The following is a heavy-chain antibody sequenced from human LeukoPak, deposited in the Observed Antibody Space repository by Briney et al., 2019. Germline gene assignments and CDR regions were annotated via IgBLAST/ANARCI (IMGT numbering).Heavy chain of an antibody. D-gene: IGHD2-2*01. CDR3: VGTVTAAATPGWHH. V-gene: IGHV3-30*03. CDR1: GFTFSTYG. Sequence: GGSLRLSCAASGFTFSTYGMHWVRQAPGKGLEWVAVMSCDGIDKYYADSVKGRFTISRDTSKNPLYLQMTSLRAEDKAVYSCVGTVTAAATPGWHHWGQGTLVTVSS. J-gene: IGHJ5*02. CDR2: MSCDGIDK.